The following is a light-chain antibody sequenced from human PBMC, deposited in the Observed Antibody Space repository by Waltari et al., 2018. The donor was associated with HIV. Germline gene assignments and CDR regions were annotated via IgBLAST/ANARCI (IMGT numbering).Light chain of an antibody. CDR2: DAS. V-gene: IGKV1-33*01. Sequence: DIQLTQSPPSLSVSVADSVTLNYQASEDIRWDINGFQKKAGRAPRLLIADASSIQTGVPSRVSGRRSGTHFTRTIDSVQPEDVATYDGHKYLTLPITFAGGTKVGIK. CDR3: HKYLTLPIT. CDR1: EDIRWD. J-gene: IGKJ4*02.